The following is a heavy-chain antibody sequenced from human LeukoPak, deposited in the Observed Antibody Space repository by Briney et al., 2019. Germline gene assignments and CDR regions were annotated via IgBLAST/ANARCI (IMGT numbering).Heavy chain of an antibody. CDR2: IRSKGNSYEA. Sequence: GGSLRLSCAASGFTLSGSPIHWVRQASGKGLEWVGRIRSKGNSYEAAYAASVKGRFTISRDDSKNMTYLQMNSLKTEDTAIYYCTREGCGVTSCYTNDYWGQGTLVTVSS. J-gene: IGHJ4*02. D-gene: IGHD2-2*02. V-gene: IGHV3-73*01. CDR1: GFTLSGSP. CDR3: TREGCGVTSCYTNDY.